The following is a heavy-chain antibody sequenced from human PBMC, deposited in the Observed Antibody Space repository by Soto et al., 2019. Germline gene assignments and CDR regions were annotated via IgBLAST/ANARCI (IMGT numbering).Heavy chain of an antibody. Sequence: PGGSLRLSCSASGFTFSSYAVHWVRQAPGKGLEYVSAISSNGGSTYYADSVKGRFTISRDNSKNTLYLQMSSLRAEDTAVYYCVKDLRDTYYDILTGYGTVWFDPWGQGTLVTVSS. V-gene: IGHV3-64D*08. CDR3: VKDLRDTYYDILTGYGTVWFDP. J-gene: IGHJ5*02. CDR2: ISSNGGST. CDR1: GFTFSSYA. D-gene: IGHD3-9*01.